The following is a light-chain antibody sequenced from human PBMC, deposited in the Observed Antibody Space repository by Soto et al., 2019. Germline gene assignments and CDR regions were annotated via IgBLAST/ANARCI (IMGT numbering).Light chain of an antibody. CDR3: QQYAYSPRT. Sequence: EIVLTQSPATLSLSPGERATLSCRASQSVGDSLAWYQQKPGQAPRLLIYGVFSRATGIPDRFSGTGSGTDFTLTISRLELEDSAVYFCQQYAYSPRTFGQGTKVDIK. V-gene: IGKV3-20*01. CDR1: QSVGDS. J-gene: IGKJ1*01. CDR2: GVF.